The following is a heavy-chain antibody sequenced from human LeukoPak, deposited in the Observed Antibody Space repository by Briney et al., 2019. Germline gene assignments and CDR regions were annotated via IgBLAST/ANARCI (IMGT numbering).Heavy chain of an antibody. D-gene: IGHD3-22*01. J-gene: IGHJ4*02. CDR3: ARVPGDSSGYFDY. Sequence: SETLSLTCTVSGGSISSGSYYWSWIRQPAGKGLEWIGRIYTSGGTNYNPSLKSRVTISVDTSKNQFSLKLSSMTAADTAVYYCARVPGDSSGYFDYWGQGTLVTVSS. CDR2: IYTSGGT. CDR1: GGSISSGSYY. V-gene: IGHV4-61*02.